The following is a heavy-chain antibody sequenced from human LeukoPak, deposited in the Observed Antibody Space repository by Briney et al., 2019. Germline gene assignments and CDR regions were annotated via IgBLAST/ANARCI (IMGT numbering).Heavy chain of an antibody. CDR1: GFTFSSYG. Sequence: GGSLRLSCAASGFTFSSYGMHWVRQAPGKGLEWVAFIRYDGSNKYYADSVKGRFTISRDNSKNTLYLQMNSLRAEDTAVYYCARGRGYSYGLDYWGQGTLVTVSS. V-gene: IGHV3-30*02. CDR3: ARGRGYSYGLDY. CDR2: IRYDGSNK. D-gene: IGHD5-18*01. J-gene: IGHJ4*02.